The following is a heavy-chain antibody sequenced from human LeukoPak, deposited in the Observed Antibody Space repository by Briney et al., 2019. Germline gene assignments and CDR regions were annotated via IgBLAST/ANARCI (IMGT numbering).Heavy chain of an antibody. CDR3: ATEAYYHFDY. D-gene: IGHD3-10*01. J-gene: IGHJ4*02. CDR2: IQQVGSEK. V-gene: IGHV3-7*01. CDR1: GFTFSNSW. Sequence: RPGGSLRLSCAASGFTFSNSWMSWVRQAPGKGLEWVAHIQQVGSEKYYVDSVAGRFTISRDNAKNSLYLQMNSLRAEDTALYYCATEAYYHFDYWGQGILVTVSS.